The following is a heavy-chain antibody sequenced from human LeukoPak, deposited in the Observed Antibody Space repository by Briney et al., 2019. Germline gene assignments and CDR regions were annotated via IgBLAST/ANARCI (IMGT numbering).Heavy chain of an antibody. J-gene: IGHJ5*02. Sequence: ASVKVSCKASGGTFSSYAISWVRQAPGQGLEWMGGIIPIFGTANYAQKFQGRVTITADESTSTAYMELSSLRSEDTAVYYCARKPPTCNWFDPWGQGTLVTVSS. D-gene: IGHD3-16*01. CDR1: GGTFSSYA. CDR2: IIPIFGTA. CDR3: ARKPPTCNWFDP. V-gene: IGHV1-69*13.